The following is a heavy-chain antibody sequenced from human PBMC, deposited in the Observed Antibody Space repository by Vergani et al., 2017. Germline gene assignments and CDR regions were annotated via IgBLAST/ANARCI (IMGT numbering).Heavy chain of an antibody. D-gene: IGHD1-26*01. CDR2: INHSGST. Sequence: QVQLQQWGAGLLKPSETLSLTCAVYGGSFSGYYWSWIRQPPGKGLEWIGEINHSGSTNYNPSLKSRVTISVDTSKNQFSLKLSSVTAADTAVYYCARDSVGATQPFDYWGQGTLVTVSS. CDR3: ARDSVGATQPFDY. CDR1: GGSFSGYY. J-gene: IGHJ4*02. V-gene: IGHV4-34*01.